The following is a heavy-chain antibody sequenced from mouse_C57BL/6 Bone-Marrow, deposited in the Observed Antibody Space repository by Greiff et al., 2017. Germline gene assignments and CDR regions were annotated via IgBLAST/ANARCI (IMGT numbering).Heavy chain of an antibody. CDR1: GYTFTSYW. CDR3: ARLLRRWYFDV. CDR2: IDPSDSYT. Sequence: FQLQQPGAELVRPGTSVKLSCKASGYTFTSYWMHWVKQRPGQGLEWIGVIDPSDSYTNYNQKFKGKATLTVDTSSSTAYMQLCSLTSEDSAVYYCARLLRRWYFDVWGTGTTVTVSS. D-gene: IGHD1-2*01. V-gene: IGHV1-59*01. J-gene: IGHJ1*03.